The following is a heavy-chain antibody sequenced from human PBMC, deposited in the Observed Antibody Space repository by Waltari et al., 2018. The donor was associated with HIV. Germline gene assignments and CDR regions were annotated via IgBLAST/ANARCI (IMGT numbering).Heavy chain of an antibody. V-gene: IGHV3-15*07. Sequence: GKGLEWVGRIKSETDGGATDYAAVVKGRFTISRDDSGNILSLQMNNLRTEDTAVYYCTTEDPYGSGSYLEYWGQGTLVTVSS. J-gene: IGHJ4*02. CDR3: TTEDPYGSGSYLEY. D-gene: IGHD3-10*01. CDR2: IKSETDGGAT.